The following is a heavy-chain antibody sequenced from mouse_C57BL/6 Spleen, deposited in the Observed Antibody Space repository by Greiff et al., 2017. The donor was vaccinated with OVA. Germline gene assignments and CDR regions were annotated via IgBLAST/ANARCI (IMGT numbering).Heavy chain of an antibody. D-gene: IGHD3-2*02. CDR2: IYWDDAQ. Sequence: VTLKESGPGILQSSQTLSLTCSFSGFSLSTSGMGVSWIRQPSGKGLEWLAHIYWDDAQRYNPSLKSRLTISKDTSRNQVFLKITSVDTADTATYYGARGPLDSSGYSFAYWGQGTLVTVSA. CDR1: GFSLSTSGMG. J-gene: IGHJ3*01. CDR3: ARGPLDSSGYSFAY. V-gene: IGHV8-12*01.